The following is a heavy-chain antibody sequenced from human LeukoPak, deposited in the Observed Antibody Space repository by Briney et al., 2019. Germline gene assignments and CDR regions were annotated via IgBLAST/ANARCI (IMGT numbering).Heavy chain of an antibody. CDR2: ISSTGANS. J-gene: IGHJ4*02. Sequence: GGSLRLSCAASGFSFNIAAMTWVRQAPGKGLEWVSLISSTGANSYYADSVKGRFTISRDNSKNTLYLQMNSLRAEDTAVYYCARGNSGDYEYWGQGTLVTVSS. V-gene: IGHV3-23*01. D-gene: IGHD4-17*01. CDR3: ARGNSGDYEY. CDR1: GFSFNIAA.